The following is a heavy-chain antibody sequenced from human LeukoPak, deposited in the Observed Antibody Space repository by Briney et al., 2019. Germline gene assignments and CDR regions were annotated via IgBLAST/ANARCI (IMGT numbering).Heavy chain of an antibody. CDR3: ARGPTRANSSDY. J-gene: IGHJ4*02. V-gene: IGHV3-74*01. CDR2: ISNDGTYT. Sequence: GGSLRLSCAASGFTFSSYWMHWVRQAPGKGLVWVSRISNDGTYTYYADSVKGRFAVSRDNAKNTLYLQMNSLRTEDTAMYYCARGPTRANSSDYWGQGTLVTVSS. D-gene: IGHD2/OR15-2a*01. CDR1: GFTFSSYW.